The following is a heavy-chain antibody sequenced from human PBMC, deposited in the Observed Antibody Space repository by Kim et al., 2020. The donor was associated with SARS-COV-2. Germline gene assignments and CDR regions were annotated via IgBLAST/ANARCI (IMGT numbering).Heavy chain of an antibody. CDR2: IYSGGST. Sequence: VRQAPGKGLEWVSVIYSGGSTYYADSVKGRFTISRHNSKNTLYLQMNSLRAEDTAVYYCARVVTDAFDIWGQGTMVTVSS. CDR3: ARVVTDAFDI. D-gene: IGHD2-15*01. J-gene: IGHJ3*02. V-gene: IGHV3-53*04.